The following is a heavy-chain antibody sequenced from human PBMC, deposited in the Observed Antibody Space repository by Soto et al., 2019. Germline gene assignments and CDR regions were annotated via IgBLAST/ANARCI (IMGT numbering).Heavy chain of an antibody. Sequence: GASVKVSCKASGYTFTSYAMHWVRQAPGQRLEWMGWINAGNGNTKYSQKFQGRVTITRDTSASTAYMELSSLRSEDTAVYYCASGYYYGSGSYYNWFDPWGQGTLVTVAS. J-gene: IGHJ5*02. CDR3: ASGYYYGSGSYYNWFDP. V-gene: IGHV1-3*01. CDR1: GYTFTSYA. D-gene: IGHD3-10*01. CDR2: INAGNGNT.